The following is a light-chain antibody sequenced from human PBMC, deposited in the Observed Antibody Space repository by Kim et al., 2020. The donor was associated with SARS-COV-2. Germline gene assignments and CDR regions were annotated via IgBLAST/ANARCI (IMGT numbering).Light chain of an antibody. CDR1: QSLLHSNGYNY. J-gene: IGKJ2*01. CDR3: MQALQTPDT. CDR2: LGS. Sequence: DIVMTQPPLSLPVTPGEPASISCRSSQSLLHSNGYNYLDWYLQKPGQSPQLLIYLGSNRASGVPDRFSGSGSGTDFTLKISRVEAEDVGVYYCMQALQTPDTFGQGTKLEI. V-gene: IGKV2-28*01.